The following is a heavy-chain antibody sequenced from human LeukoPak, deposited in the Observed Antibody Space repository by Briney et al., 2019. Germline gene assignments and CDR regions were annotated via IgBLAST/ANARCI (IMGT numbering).Heavy chain of an antibody. CDR3: VGTRSSGYYVGDYYGMDV. D-gene: IGHD6-19*01. J-gene: IGHJ6*01. CDR2: IKSDDSST. CDR1: GFTFSNYW. V-gene: IGHV3-74*01. Sequence: GRALRLSCAASGFTFSNYWTNWVRQPPGNGLVWVSRIKSDDSSTNYADSVKGRFTISRDNAKNTLYLQMNSLRAEDTALYYCVGTRSSGYYVGDYYGMDVWGQGTTVIVSS.